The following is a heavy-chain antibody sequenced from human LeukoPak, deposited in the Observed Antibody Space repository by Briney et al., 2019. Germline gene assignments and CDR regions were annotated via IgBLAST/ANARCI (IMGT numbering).Heavy chain of an antibody. D-gene: IGHD3-9*01. V-gene: IGHV1-2*06. CDR3: ARVYYDILNGNKPFDY. Sequence: SVKVSCKASGYTFTGYYMHWVRQAPGQGLEWMGRINPNSGGTNYAQKFQGRVTMTRDTSISTAYMELSRLRSDDTAVYYCARVYYDILNGNKPFDYWGQGTLVTVSS. CDR2: INPNSGGT. J-gene: IGHJ4*02. CDR1: GYTFTGYY.